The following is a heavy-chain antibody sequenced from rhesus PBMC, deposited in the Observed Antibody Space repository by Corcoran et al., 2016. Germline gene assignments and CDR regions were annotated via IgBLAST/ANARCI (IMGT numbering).Heavy chain of an antibody. D-gene: IGHD6-25*01. Sequence: QVQLQEPGPGLVKPSETLSLTCAVSGGSFSSYWWSWIRQPPGKGLEWVGEINGNSGSTNYNTSLKSRVTISKDASKNRFSLKLSSVTAADTAVYYCAREGGIAAAGVDYWGQGVLVTVSS. CDR1: GGSFSSYW. CDR3: AREGGIAAAGVDY. CDR2: INGNSGST. V-gene: IGHV4-80*01. J-gene: IGHJ4*01.